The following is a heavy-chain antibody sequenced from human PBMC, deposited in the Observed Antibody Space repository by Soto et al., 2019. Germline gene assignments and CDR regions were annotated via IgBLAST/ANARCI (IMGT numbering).Heavy chain of an antibody. Sequence: EVQLVESGGGLVQPGGSLRLSCAASGFTFSSYWRSWVRQAPGKGLGWVANIKQDGSEKYYVDSVKGRFTISRDNAKNSLYLQMNSLRAEDTSVYYCSRGLVVRGVINILYYYYGMDVWGQGTTVTVSS. CDR3: SRGLVVRGVINILYYYYGMDV. CDR2: IKQDGSEK. J-gene: IGHJ6*02. CDR1: GFTFSSYW. V-gene: IGHV3-7*05. D-gene: IGHD3-10*01.